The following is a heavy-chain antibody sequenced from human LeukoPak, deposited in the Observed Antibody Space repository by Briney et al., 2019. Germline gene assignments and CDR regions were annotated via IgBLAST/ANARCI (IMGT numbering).Heavy chain of an antibody. CDR2: INSDGRST. J-gene: IGHJ4*02. CDR3: ASKEVFDY. Sequence: GGSLRLSCAASGFALSSYWMHWVRLAPGKGLVWVSGINSDGRSTRYADSVKGRFTISRDNAKNTLYLQMNSLRAEDTAVYYCASKEVFDYWGQGTLVTVSS. CDR1: GFALSSYW. V-gene: IGHV3-74*01.